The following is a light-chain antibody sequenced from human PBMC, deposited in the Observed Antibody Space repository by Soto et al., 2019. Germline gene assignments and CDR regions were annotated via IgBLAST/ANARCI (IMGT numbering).Light chain of an antibody. V-gene: IGKV1-5*03. CDR2: KAS. CDR1: QSISSW. J-gene: IGKJ2*01. CDR3: HTYNSYSLHT. Sequence: DIQMTQSPSTLSASVGDRVTITCRASQSISSWLAWYQQKPGKAPKLLIYKASSLESGVPSRFSGSGSGTEFTLTISSLQPDDCATYYCHTYNSYSLHTFGQGTKVDSK.